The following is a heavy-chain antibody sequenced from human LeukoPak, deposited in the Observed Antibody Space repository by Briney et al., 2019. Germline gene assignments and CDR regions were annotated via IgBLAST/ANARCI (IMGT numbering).Heavy chain of an antibody. CDR2: IIPILGIA. Sequence: SVKVSCKASGGTFSSYAISWVRQAPGQGLEWMGRIIPILGIANYAQKFQGRVTITADKSTSTAYMELSSLRSEDTAVYYCARDGSNAYYYYGMDVWGQGTTVTVSS. CDR1: GGTFSSYA. CDR3: ARDGSNAYYYYGMDV. D-gene: IGHD1-26*01. J-gene: IGHJ6*02. V-gene: IGHV1-69*04.